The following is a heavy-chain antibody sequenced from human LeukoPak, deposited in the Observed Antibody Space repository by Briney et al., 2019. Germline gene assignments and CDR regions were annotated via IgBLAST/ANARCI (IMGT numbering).Heavy chain of an antibody. CDR2: IRYDGSNK. J-gene: IGHJ6*04. D-gene: IGHD3-10*02. Sequence: GGSLRLSCAASGFTFNTYGMHWVRRAPGKGLEWVAFIRYDGSNKFYADSVKGRFTISRDNSRNTLYLQMKSLRPEDTAVYYCAELGITMIGGVWGKGTTVTISS. V-gene: IGHV3-30*02. CDR3: AELGITMIGGV. CDR1: GFTFNTYG.